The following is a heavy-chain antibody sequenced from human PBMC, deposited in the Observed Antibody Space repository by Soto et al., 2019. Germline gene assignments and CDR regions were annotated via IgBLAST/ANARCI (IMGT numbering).Heavy chain of an antibody. Sequence: GGSLRLSCAASGFTFSSYAMSWVRQAPGKGLEWVSAISGSGGSTYYADSVKGRFTISRDNSKNTLYLQMNSLRAEDTAVYYCAKAVEMATNNHYYGMDVWGQGTTVTVSS. V-gene: IGHV3-23*01. CDR2: ISGSGGST. CDR3: AKAVEMATNNHYYGMDV. CDR1: GFTFSSYA. D-gene: IGHD5-12*01. J-gene: IGHJ6*02.